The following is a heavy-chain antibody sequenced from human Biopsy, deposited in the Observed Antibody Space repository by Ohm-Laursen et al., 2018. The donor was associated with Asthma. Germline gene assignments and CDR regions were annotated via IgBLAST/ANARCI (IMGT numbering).Heavy chain of an antibody. Sequence: ASSVKVSCNASGDSFNNFAISWVRQAPGQGLEWMGGLIPVLGTPDHAQMFEGRVTITADESTSTAYMELSSLRSEDTAVHYCARGYSGTDRIVYYYSGLEVWGQGTTVTVSS. CDR1: GDSFNNFA. CDR2: LIPVLGTP. J-gene: IGHJ6*02. D-gene: IGHD5-12*01. V-gene: IGHV1-69*01. CDR3: ARGYSGTDRIVYYYSGLEV.